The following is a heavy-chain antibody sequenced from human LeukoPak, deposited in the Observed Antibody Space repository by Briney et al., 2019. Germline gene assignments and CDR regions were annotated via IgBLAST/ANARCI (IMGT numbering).Heavy chain of an antibody. CDR3: AKDFWVQTGGYFDY. Sequence: GRSLRLSCAASGFTFGSYDMHWVRRTPGKGLEWVTGMSNDGNNKDYADSVKGRFTIPRDNSKNTLYLQMNSLRVEDTAVYYCAKDFWVQTGGYFDYWGQGTLVTVSS. CDR2: MSNDGNNK. J-gene: IGHJ4*02. CDR1: GFTFGSYD. D-gene: IGHD1-1*01. V-gene: IGHV3-30*18.